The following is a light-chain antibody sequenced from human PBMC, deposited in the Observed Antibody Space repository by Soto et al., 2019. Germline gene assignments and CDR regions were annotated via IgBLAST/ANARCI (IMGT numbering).Light chain of an antibody. V-gene: IGLV2-14*01. Sequence: QSALSQPASVSGSPGQSITISCTGTSSGVGAYNYVSWYQQHPDKAPKLMIFEVSDRPSGVSNRFSGSNSGNTASLTISGLQAEDEADYFCSSYTSNSTLVFGGGTKLTVL. CDR3: SSYTSNSTLV. J-gene: IGLJ3*02. CDR2: EVS. CDR1: SSGVGAYNY.